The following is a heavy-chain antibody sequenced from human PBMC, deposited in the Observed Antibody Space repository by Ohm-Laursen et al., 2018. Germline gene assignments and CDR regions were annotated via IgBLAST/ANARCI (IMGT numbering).Heavy chain of an antibody. Sequence: SLRLSCTASGFTLSSYAMYWVRRAPGKGLEWVSSMSGGGVRIHYADSAKGRFTISGDSSKNTLFLQLNSLRAEDTAVYYCAKDVVTAIPRYFQHWGQGTLVTVSS. V-gene: IGHV3-23*01. CDR1: GFTLSSYA. D-gene: IGHD2-21*02. CDR3: AKDVVTAIPRYFQH. J-gene: IGHJ1*01. CDR2: MSGGGVRI.